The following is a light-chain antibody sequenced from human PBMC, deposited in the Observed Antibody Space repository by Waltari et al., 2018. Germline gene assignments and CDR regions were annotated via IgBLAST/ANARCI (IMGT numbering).Light chain of an antibody. CDR1: QSVNNK. V-gene: IGKV3-11*01. Sequence: EIVLTQSPATLSLSPGDRATLSCRASQSVNNKLAWYQQKPGQAPRLLIYEASTRATGVPARFSVSGSGTDLTLSLSSLEPEDFAVCYCQRRSSWPLTFGGGTKLEIK. J-gene: IGKJ4*01. CDR3: QRRSSWPLT. CDR2: EAS.